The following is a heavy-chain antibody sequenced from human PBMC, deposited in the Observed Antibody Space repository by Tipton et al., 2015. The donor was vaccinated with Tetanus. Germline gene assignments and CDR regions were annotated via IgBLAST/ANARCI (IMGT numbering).Heavy chain of an antibody. V-gene: IGHV4-31*03. D-gene: IGHD3-16*01. J-gene: IGHJ5*02. CDR3: ARDQGGGRVARLNWFDP. CDR1: GASISSGGYF. CDR2: IYYSGST. Sequence: TLSLTCSVSGASISSGGYFWNWIRHRPGQGLEWIGYIYYSGSTFYNPSLKSRVTMSVDTSNNQFSLRLSSVTAADTAVYYCARDQGGGRVARLNWFDPWGQGTLVTVSS.